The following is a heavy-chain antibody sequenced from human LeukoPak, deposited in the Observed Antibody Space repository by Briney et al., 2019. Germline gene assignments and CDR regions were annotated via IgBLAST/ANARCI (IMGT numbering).Heavy chain of an antibody. V-gene: IGHV3-23*01. D-gene: IGHD1-26*01. CDR1: GFTFSSYA. CDR3: TKDRAGASPHDAFDI. CDR2: ISGSGGST. J-gene: IGHJ3*02. Sequence: GGSLRLSCAASGFTFSSYAMSWVRQAPGKGLEWVSAISGSGGSTYYADSVRGRFTISRDNSKNTLYLQMNSLRAEDTAVYYCTKDRAGASPHDAFDIWGQGTMVTVSS.